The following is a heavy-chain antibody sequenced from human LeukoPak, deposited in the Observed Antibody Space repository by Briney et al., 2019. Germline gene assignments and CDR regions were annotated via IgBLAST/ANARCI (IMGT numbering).Heavy chain of an antibody. J-gene: IGHJ6*02. CDR2: IYYSGST. CDR1: SGSVNSYY. D-gene: IGHD2-2*01. V-gene: IGHV4-59*02. CDR3: ARVPAAPRLYMDV. Sequence: NASQTLSLTCTVSSGSVNSYYWSWIRQPPGKGLEWIGYIYYSGSTNYNPSLKSRVTISVDTSKNQFSLKLSSVTAADTAVYYCARVPAAPRLYMDVWGQGTTVIVSS.